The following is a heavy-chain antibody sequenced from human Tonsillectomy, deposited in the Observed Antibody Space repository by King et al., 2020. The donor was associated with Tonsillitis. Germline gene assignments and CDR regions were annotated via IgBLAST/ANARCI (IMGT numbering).Heavy chain of an antibody. D-gene: IGHD3-9*01. Sequence: VQLVESGGGLVKPGESLRLSCAASGFTFTNAWMSWVRQAPGKGLEWVGRIKSKIDGGTTDYAAPVKGRFTISRDDSKNTLYLQMHSLKTEDTAVYYCTTEHYDILTGNSSYYYGMDVWGQGTTVTVSS. CDR3: TTEHYDILTGNSSYYYGMDV. J-gene: IGHJ6*02. CDR2: IKSKIDGGTT. CDR1: GFTFTNAW. V-gene: IGHV3-15*01.